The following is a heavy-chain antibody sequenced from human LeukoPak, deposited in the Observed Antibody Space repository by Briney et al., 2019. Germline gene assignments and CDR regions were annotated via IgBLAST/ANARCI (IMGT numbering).Heavy chain of an antibody. V-gene: IGHV4-39*01. Sequence: PSETLSPTCTVSGGSISSSSYYWGWIRQPPGKGLEWIGSIYYSGSTYYNPSLKSRVTISVDTSKNQFSLKLSSVTAADTAVYYCARLLVGGYDYDYWGQGTLVTVSS. J-gene: IGHJ4*02. D-gene: IGHD5-12*01. CDR2: IYYSGST. CDR3: ARLLVGGYDYDY. CDR1: GGSISSSSYY.